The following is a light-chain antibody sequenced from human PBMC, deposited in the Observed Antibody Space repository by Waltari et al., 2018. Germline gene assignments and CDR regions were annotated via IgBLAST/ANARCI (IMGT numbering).Light chain of an antibody. CDR1: QSISNF. CDR3: QESVSTPKGT. J-gene: IGKJ3*01. Sequence: DIQMTQSPSSLSASVGDRVTITCRESQSISNFLNWYQQKEGRAPKLLIYAASTLQRGVPSRFSGSGAGSDFTLTISSLQPEDSATYHCQESVSTPKGTFGPGTKVEIK. CDR2: AAS. V-gene: IGKV1-39*01.